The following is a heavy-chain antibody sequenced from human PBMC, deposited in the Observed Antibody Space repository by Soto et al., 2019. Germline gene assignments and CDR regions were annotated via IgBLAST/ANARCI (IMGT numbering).Heavy chain of an antibody. CDR3: ARGRGSFYVDF. J-gene: IGHJ4*02. CDR2: IHSDGKIT. Sequence: EVQLVESGGGLVQPGGSLRLSCATSGFTCGNYWMYWVRQAPGKGLVWVSRIHSDGKITTYADSVKGRVTISRDIAKNTLYLQMNSLRAEDTAMYYCARGRGSFYVDFWGQGTLVTVSS. CDR1: GFTCGNYW. D-gene: IGHD1-26*01. V-gene: IGHV3-74*01.